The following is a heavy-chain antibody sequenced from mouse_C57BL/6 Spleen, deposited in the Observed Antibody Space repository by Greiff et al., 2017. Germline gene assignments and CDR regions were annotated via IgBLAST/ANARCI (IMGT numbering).Heavy chain of an antibody. Sequence: EVQLQQSGAELVRPGASVKLSCTASGFNIKDDYMHWVKQRPEQGLEWIGWIDPENGDTEYASKFQGKATITADTSSNTAYLQLSSLTSEDTAVYYCTTLITTVPAYWGQGTLVTVSA. V-gene: IGHV14-4*01. D-gene: IGHD1-1*01. J-gene: IGHJ3*01. CDR3: TTLITTVPAY. CDR1: GFNIKDDY. CDR2: IDPENGDT.